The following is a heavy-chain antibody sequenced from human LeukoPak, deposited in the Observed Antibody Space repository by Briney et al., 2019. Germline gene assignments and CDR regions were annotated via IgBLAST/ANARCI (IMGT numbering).Heavy chain of an antibody. CDR3: ARAGVDTAMGFDY. Sequence: PGGSLRLSCAASGFTFSRYSMNWVRQAPGKGLHWVSSISSSSSYIYYADSVKGRFTISRDNAKNSLYLQMNSLRAEDTAVYYCARAGVDTAMGFDYWGQGTLVTVSS. V-gene: IGHV3-21*01. CDR2: ISSSSSYI. D-gene: IGHD5-18*01. CDR1: GFTFSRYS. J-gene: IGHJ4*02.